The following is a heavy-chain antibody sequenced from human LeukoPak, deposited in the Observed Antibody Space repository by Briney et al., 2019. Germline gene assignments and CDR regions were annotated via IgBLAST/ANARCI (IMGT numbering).Heavy chain of an antibody. D-gene: IGHD3-10*01. CDR2: ISSSGGTI. CDR3: AKGSYGSGSYVDY. Sequence: GGSLRLSCAASGFTFSDYYMNWIRQAPGKGLGWVSYISSSGGTIYYADSVKGRFTISRDNAKNSLYLQMNSLRAEDTALYYCAKGSYGSGSYVDYWGQGTLITVSS. V-gene: IGHV3-11*01. J-gene: IGHJ4*02. CDR1: GFTFSDYY.